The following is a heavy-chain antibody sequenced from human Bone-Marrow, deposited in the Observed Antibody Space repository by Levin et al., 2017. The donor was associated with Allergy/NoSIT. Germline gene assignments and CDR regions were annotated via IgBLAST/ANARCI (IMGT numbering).Heavy chain of an antibody. J-gene: IGHJ4*02. CDR1: GGSIRSSSYY. V-gene: IGHV4-39*07. CDR3: AKSNDYGELDFDY. Sequence: PSETLSLTCTVSGGSIRSSSYYWGWIRQPPGKGLEWIGSIYYSGSTYYNPALKSRVTISVDTSKNQFSLKLSSVTAADTAVYYCAKSNDYGELDFDYWGQGTLVTVSS. CDR2: IYYSGST. D-gene: IGHD4-17*01.